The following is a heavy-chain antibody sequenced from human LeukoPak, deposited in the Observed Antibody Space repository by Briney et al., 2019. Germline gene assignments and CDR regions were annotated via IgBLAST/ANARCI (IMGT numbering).Heavy chain of an antibody. V-gene: IGHV1-69*02. J-gene: IGHJ4*02. CDR3: ARTIAATTSAGFYFDY. CDR2: IIPILGIA. CDR1: GYTFTGYY. D-gene: IGHD6-13*01. Sequence: SVKVSCKASGYTFTGYYMHWVRQAPGQRLEWMGRIIPILGIANYAQKFQDRVTITADKSTSTAYMELSSLRSEDTAVYYCARTIAATTSAGFYFDYWGQGTLVAVSS.